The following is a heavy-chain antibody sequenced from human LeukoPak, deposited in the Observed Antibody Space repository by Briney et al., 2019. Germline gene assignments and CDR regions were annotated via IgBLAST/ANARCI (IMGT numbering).Heavy chain of an antibody. J-gene: IGHJ4*02. CDR3: ARDSGGGSYYFDY. Sequence: GGSLRLSCAASGFTFSDYYMSWIRQAPGKGLEWVSYISSSGSTIYYADSVKGRFTISRDNAKNSPYLQMNSLKAEDTAVYYCARDSGGGSYYFDYWGQGTLVTVSS. CDR1: GFTFSDYY. D-gene: IGHD2-15*01. V-gene: IGHV3-11*01. CDR2: ISSSGSTI.